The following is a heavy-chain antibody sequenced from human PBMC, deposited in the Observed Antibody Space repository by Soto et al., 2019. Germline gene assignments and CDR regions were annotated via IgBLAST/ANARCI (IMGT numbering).Heavy chain of an antibody. J-gene: IGHJ4*02. Sequence: GGSMRLSCAASGFTFRSYAMSWVRKDKGKGLEWVSAISGSGGSTYYADSVKGRFTISRDNSKNTLYLQMNSLRAEDTAVYYCAKDGPEGITIFGVVLDYFDYWGQGTLVTVSS. CDR2: ISGSGGST. V-gene: IGHV3-23*01. CDR1: GFTFRSYA. CDR3: AKDGPEGITIFGVVLDYFDY. D-gene: IGHD3-3*01.